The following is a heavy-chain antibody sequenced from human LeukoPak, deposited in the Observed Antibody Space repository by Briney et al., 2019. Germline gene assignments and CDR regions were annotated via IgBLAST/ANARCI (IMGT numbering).Heavy chain of an antibody. CDR1: GGSFSGYY. D-gene: IGHD5-18*01. J-gene: IGHJ4*02. CDR3: ARHRYSYGFDY. CDR2: INHSGST. Sequence: SETLSLTCAVYGGSFSGYYWSWIRQPPGKGLEWIGEINHSGSTNYNPPLKSRVTISVDTSKNQFSLKLSSVTAADTAVYYCARHRYSYGFDYWGQGTLVTVSS. V-gene: IGHV4-34*01.